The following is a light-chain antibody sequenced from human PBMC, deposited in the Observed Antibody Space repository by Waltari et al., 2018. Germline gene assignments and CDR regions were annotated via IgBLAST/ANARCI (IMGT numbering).Light chain of an antibody. CDR3: QHYDSYSAT. V-gene: IGKV1-5*03. Sequence: DIQMTQSPSTLSASVGDRVTITCRASQSIPRWLAWYQQKPGRDPKLLIYKASSLESGVPSRFSGGGSGTEFTLTISSLQPDDFATYYCQHYDSYSATFGRGTKVEIK. CDR1: QSIPRW. CDR2: KAS. J-gene: IGKJ4*02.